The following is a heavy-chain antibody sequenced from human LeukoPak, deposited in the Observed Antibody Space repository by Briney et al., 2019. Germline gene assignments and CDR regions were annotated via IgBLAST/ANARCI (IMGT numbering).Heavy chain of an antibody. J-gene: IGHJ5*02. CDR3: ARGSLDYYGSGSYGWFDP. V-gene: IGHV4-30-2*01. Sequence: SQTLSLTCAVSGGSISSGGYSWSWIRQPPGKGLEWIGYIYHSGSTYYNPSLKSRVTISVDRSKNQFSLKLSSVTAADTAVYYCARGSLDYYGSGSYGWFDPLGPGNPGHRLL. D-gene: IGHD3-10*01. CDR2: IYHSGST. CDR1: GGSISSGGYS.